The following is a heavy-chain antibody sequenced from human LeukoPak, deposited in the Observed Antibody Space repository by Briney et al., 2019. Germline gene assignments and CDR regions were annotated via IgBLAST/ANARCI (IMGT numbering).Heavy chain of an antibody. J-gene: IGHJ5*02. CDR2: INSEGSST. D-gene: IGHD3-22*01. Sequence: PGGSLRLSCAASGFTFSSYWMHRVRQAPGKGLVWVSRINSEGSSTSYADSVKGRFTISRDNAKNTLYLQMTTLRAEDTAVYYCAREAYYYDSSGYYAWFDPWGQGTLVTVSS. CDR3: AREAYYYDSSGYYAWFDP. CDR1: GFTFSSYW. V-gene: IGHV3-74*01.